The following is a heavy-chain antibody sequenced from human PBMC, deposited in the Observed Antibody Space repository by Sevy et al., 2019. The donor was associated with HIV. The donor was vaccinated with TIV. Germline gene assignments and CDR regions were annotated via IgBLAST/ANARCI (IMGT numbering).Heavy chain of an antibody. CDR2: INEDGTEN. V-gene: IGHV3-7*01. Sequence: GGSLGLSCAGSGFTFGSYWMNWVRQAPGKGLEWVANINEDGTENNYLDSVKGRFTISRDNAENSVYLQVNNLRLEDTAVYFCARGPTYYYDSTGKARPDYWGQGTLVTVSS. CDR1: GFTFGSYW. D-gene: IGHD3-22*01. J-gene: IGHJ4*02. CDR3: ARGPTYYYDSTGKARPDY.